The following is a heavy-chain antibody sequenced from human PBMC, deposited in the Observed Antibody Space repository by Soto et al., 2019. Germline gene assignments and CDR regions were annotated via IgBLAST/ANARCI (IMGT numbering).Heavy chain of an antibody. J-gene: IGHJ5*02. CDR1: GFTFSDSP. CDR2: IRSKADSYAT. Sequence: EVQLVESGGGLVQPGGSLKLSCTASGFTFSDSPMHWVRQASGKGLEWVGRIRSKADSYATAYGASVKGRFTISRDDSKTTAYLQMNSLKTEDAAVYYCSSHSPEDMIRTWGQGTLVTVSS. V-gene: IGHV3-73*02. D-gene: IGHD2-15*01. CDR3: SSHSPEDMIRT.